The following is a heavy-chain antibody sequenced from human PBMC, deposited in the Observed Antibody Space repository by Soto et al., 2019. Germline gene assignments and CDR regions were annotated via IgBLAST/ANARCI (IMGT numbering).Heavy chain of an antibody. D-gene: IGHD2-15*01. CDR1: GASITDSY. CDR3: ARGDSDLAVSEAAY. CDR2: IYFSGIA. V-gene: IGHV4-59*01. Sequence: QMQMQESGPRLVKPSETLSLTCTVSGASITDSYWSLIRQPPEKGLEWSGYIYFSGIANYNPSIKSRATLSRDTSKHEFSLKLTSVTAAETSIYYCARGDSDLAVSEAAYWGQGTLVTVSS. J-gene: IGHJ1*01.